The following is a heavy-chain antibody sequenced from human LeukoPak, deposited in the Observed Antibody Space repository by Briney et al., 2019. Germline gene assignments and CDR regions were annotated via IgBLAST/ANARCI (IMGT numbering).Heavy chain of an antibody. CDR1: GYTFTNFY. J-gene: IGHJ5*02. Sequence: ASVTVSCTTSGYTFTNFYMHWVRQAPGQGLEWMGIINPSGANTGYAQKFQGRVTMTRDTSTSTAYMELSSLRSEDTAVYYCAREKYWFDPWGQGTLVTVSS. CDR2: INPSGANT. V-gene: IGHV1-46*01. CDR3: AREKYWFDP.